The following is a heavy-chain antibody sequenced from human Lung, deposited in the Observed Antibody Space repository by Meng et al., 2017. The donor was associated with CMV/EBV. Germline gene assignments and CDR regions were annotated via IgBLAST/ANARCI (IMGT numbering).Heavy chain of an antibody. CDR1: GDMVSSNSAA. CDR2: TYYRSKWYH. D-gene: IGHD4-23*01. CDR3: ARGINGGCGD. V-gene: IGHV6-1*01. J-gene: IGHJ4*02. Sequence: QVQRQQSGPGLVKPPQTLSLTCAISGDMVSSNSAAWHWIRQSPSRGLEWLGRTYYRSKWYHEYAVSVKSRITISPDTPKNQFSLQLNSMTPEDTAVYYCARGINGGCGDWGQGTLVTVSS.